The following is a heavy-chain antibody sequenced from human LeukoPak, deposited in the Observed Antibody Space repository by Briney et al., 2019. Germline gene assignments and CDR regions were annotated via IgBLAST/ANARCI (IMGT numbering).Heavy chain of an antibody. CDR2: IYYSGST. V-gene: IGHV4-59*08. Sequence: SETLSLTCSVSDGSMGTYYWGWIRQPPGKGLEWIGYIYYSGSTTYNPSLKRRVTVSVDTSKHQFSLKLTSMTAADTAVYYCARGRLGRQHASFFDSWGQGTLVTVSS. CDR3: ARGRLGRQHASFFDS. D-gene: IGHD2-2*01. J-gene: IGHJ4*02. CDR1: DGSMGTYY.